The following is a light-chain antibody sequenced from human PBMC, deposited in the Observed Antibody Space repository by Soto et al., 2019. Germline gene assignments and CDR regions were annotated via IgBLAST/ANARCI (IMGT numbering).Light chain of an antibody. Sequence: QAVVTQPASVSGSPGQSITISCTGTSSDVGSYNLVSWYQQHPGKAPQLMIYEGSKRPSGVSNRFSGSKSGNTASLTISGLQAEDEADYYCCSYAGSSTSPYVFGTGTKLTVL. V-gene: IGLV2-23*01. CDR3: CSYAGSSTSPYV. J-gene: IGLJ1*01. CDR2: EGS. CDR1: SSDVGSYNL.